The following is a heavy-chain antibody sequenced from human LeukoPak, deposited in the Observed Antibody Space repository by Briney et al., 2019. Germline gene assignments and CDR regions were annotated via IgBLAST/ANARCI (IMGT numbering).Heavy chain of an antibody. V-gene: IGHV4-59*01. Sequence: PSETLSLTCAVSGGSISSYFWHWTRQPPGKGVEWSGYISYSGSTNYNLSLKSRVTISRDTSKNQFSLKLSSVTAADTAVYYCATNYYDSSGYYYGLGYWGQGTLVTVSS. CDR3: ATNYYDSSGYYYGLGY. CDR1: GGSISSYF. D-gene: IGHD3-22*01. J-gene: IGHJ4*02. CDR2: ISYSGST.